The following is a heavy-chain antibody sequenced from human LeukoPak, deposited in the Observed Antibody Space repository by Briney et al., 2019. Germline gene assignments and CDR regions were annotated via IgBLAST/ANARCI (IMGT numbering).Heavy chain of an antibody. D-gene: IGHD3-3*01. CDR3: AKGLGFWSGYYTPFDY. V-gene: IGHV3-23*01. Sequence: GGSLRLSCAAAGFSFSSYAMSWVRQTPGKGLEWVSGITASGGSTYHADSVKGRFTISRDNSINTLNLQMNNLRAEDTAIYYCAKGLGFWSGYYTPFDYWGQGSSVTVSS. CDR2: ITASGGST. CDR1: GFSFSSYA. J-gene: IGHJ4*02.